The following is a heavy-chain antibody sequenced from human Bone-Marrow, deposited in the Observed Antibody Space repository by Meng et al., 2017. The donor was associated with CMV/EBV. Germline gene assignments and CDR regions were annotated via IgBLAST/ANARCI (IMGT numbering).Heavy chain of an antibody. CDR1: GYTFISYG. J-gene: IGHJ4*02. Sequence: ASVKVSCKASGYTFISYGISWVRQAPGQGLEWMGWISAYNDNTNYAQKLQDRVTMTTDTSTSTAYLELRSLRSDDTAVYYCARDVGWELLRRVLDYWGQGTLVTVSS. CDR2: ISAYNDNT. CDR3: ARDVGWELLRRVLDY. D-gene: IGHD1-26*01. V-gene: IGHV1-18*01.